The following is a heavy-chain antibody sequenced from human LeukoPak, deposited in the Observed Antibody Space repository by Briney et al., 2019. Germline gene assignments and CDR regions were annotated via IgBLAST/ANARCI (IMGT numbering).Heavy chain of an antibody. CDR1: GFTFSSYA. Sequence: GGSLRLSCAASGFTFSSYAMHWVRKAPGKGLEWVAVISYDGSNKYYADSVKGRFTISRDNSKNTLYLQMNSLRAEDTAVYYCARPSPPGDGYNPCDYWGPGALVIVSS. CDR2: ISYDGSNK. D-gene: IGHD5-24*01. CDR3: ARPSPPGDGYNPCDY. V-gene: IGHV3-30-3*01. J-gene: IGHJ4*02.